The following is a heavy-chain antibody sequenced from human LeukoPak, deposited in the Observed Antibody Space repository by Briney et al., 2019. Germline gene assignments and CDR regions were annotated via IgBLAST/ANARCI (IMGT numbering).Heavy chain of an antibody. CDR3: AMAVAGTWYFDY. J-gene: IGHJ4*02. Sequence: GASVKVSCKASGYTLTSYGISWVRQAPGQGLEWMGWISAYNGNTNYAQKLQGRVTMTTDTSTSTAYMELRSLRSDDTAAYYCAMAVAGTWYFDYWGQGTLVTVSS. V-gene: IGHV1-18*01. CDR2: ISAYNGNT. D-gene: IGHD6-19*01. CDR1: GYTLTSYG.